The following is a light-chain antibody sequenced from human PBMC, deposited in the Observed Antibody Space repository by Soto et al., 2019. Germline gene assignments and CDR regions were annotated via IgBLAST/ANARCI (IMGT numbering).Light chain of an antibody. V-gene: IGLV2-14*01. CDR1: SSDVGGYNY. Sequence: QSALTQPASVSGSPGQSITISCTGTSSDVGGYNYVSWYQQHPGKAPKLIIYNVSNRPSGVSNRFSGSKSGNTASLTISGRQSEDEGHYYCSSFTSSNTVLFGGGTQLTVL. CDR3: SSFTSSNTVL. CDR2: NVS. J-gene: IGLJ2*01.